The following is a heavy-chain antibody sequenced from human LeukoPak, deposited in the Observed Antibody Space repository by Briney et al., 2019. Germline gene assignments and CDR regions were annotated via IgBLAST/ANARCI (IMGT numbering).Heavy chain of an antibody. Sequence: PSETLSLTCTVSGGSISSGSYYWSWIRQPAGKGLEWIGRIYTSGSTNYNPSLKSRVTISVDTSKNQFSLKLSSVTAADTAVYYCARDRTYYDFWSGYPDALDIWGQGTMVTVSS. CDR3: ARDRTYYDFWSGYPDALDI. CDR1: GGSISSGSYY. V-gene: IGHV4-61*02. CDR2: IYTSGST. D-gene: IGHD3-3*01. J-gene: IGHJ3*02.